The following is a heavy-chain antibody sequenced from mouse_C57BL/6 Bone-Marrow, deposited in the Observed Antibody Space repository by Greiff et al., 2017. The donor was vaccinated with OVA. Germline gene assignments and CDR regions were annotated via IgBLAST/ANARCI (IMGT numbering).Heavy chain of an antibody. CDR2: ISDGGSYP. Sequence: EVKLVESGGGLVKPGGSLQLSCAASGFTFSSYAMSWVRQTPEKRLEWVATISDGGSYPYYPDSVKGRFTISRDNATNNLYLQMSNLKSEDTAIYDCESYGNSNYFDGRGKGTTLTASS. CDR3: ESYGNSNYFDG. D-gene: IGHD2-1*01. V-gene: IGHV5-4*03. J-gene: IGHJ2*01. CDR1: GFTFSSYA.